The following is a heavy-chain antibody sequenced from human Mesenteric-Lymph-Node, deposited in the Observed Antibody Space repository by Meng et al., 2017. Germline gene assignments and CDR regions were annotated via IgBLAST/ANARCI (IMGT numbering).Heavy chain of an antibody. CDR3: ARGPYSSGWYHWFDP. CDR1: GYTFTSYD. Sequence: QVPLVQSGAEVKKAGASVKVSCKASGYTFTSYDINWVRQATGQGLEWMGWMNPNSGNTGYAQKFQGRVTMTRNTSISTAYMELSSLRSEDTAVYYCARGPYSSGWYHWFDPWGQGTLVTVSS. J-gene: IGHJ5*02. V-gene: IGHV1-8*01. D-gene: IGHD6-19*01. CDR2: MNPNSGNT.